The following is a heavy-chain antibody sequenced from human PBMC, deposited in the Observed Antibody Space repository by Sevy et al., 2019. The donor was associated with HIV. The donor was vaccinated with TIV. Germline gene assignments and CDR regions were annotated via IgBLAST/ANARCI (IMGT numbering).Heavy chain of an antibody. D-gene: IGHD3-16*01. Sequence: GGSLRLSCAASGFTFSSYWMSWVRQAPGKGLEWVANIKQDGSEKYYVDSVKGRFTISRDNAKNSLYLQMNSLRAEDTAVYYCARDGGGYLGRGSTTAAFDIWGQGTMVTVSS. CDR3: ARDGGGYLGRGSTTAAFDI. J-gene: IGHJ3*02. CDR1: GFTFSSYW. V-gene: IGHV3-7*01. CDR2: IKQDGSEK.